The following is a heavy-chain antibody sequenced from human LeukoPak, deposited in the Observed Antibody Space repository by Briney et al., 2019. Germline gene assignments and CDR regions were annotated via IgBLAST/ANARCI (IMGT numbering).Heavy chain of an antibody. CDR3: ARGRDFDL. Sequence: GSLRLSCAASGFTFSTYGMHWVRQPPGKGLEWIGEINHSGSTNYNPSLKSRVTISVDTSKNQFSLKLSSVTAADTAVYYCARGRDFDLWGRGTLVTVSS. V-gene: IGHV4-34*01. CDR2: INHSGST. CDR1: GFTFSTYG. J-gene: IGHJ2*01.